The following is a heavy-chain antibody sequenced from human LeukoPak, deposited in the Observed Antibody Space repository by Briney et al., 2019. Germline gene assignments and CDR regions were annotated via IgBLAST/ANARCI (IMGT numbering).Heavy chain of an antibody. V-gene: IGHV3-23*01. CDR1: GFTFSSYA. J-gene: IGHJ4*02. CDR3: ASLSHYYDSSGYSH. D-gene: IGHD3-22*01. CDR2: ISGSGGST. Sequence: GGSLRLSCAASGFTFSSYAMSWVRQAPGKGLEWVSAISGSGGSTYYADSVKGRFTISRDNAKNSLYLQMNSLRAEDTAVYYCASLSHYYDSSGYSHWGQGTLVTVSS.